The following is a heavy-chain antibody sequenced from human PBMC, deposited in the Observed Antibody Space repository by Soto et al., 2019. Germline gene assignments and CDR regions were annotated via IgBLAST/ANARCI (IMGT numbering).Heavy chain of an antibody. Sequence: EVQLVESGGGVVKPGGSLRLSCAASGFTFSNAWMSWVRQAPGKGLEWVGRIKSKTDGGTTDYAAPVKGRFTISRDDSKNTLYLQMNSLKTEDTAVYYCTTGVRGVRYYYYYMDVWGKGTTVTVSS. J-gene: IGHJ6*03. V-gene: IGHV3-15*01. CDR2: IKSKTDGGTT. D-gene: IGHD3-10*01. CDR3: TTGVRGVRYYYYYMDV. CDR1: GFTFSNAW.